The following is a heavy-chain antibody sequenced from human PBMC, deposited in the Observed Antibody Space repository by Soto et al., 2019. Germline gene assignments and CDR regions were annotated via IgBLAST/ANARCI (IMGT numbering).Heavy chain of an antibody. J-gene: IGHJ4*02. CDR1: GGSISIGGYY. CDR2: IYYSGST. D-gene: IGHD3-10*01. Sequence: PSETLSLTCAVSGGSISIGGYYWSWIRHHPGKGLGWIGYIYYSGSTYYNPSLKSRVTISVDTSKNQFSLKLSSVTAADTAVYYCARGPGTMAKIDYWGQGTLVTVSS. CDR3: ARGPGTMAKIDY. V-gene: IGHV4-31*11.